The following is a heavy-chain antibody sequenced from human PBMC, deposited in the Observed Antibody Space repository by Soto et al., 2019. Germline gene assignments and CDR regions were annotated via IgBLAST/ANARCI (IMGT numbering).Heavy chain of an antibody. CDR2: IIPIFGTA. V-gene: IGHV1-69*06. J-gene: IGHJ4*02. CDR1: GYSFTNND. D-gene: IGHD5-18*01. CDR3: ARDPGYSYGSSLTDY. Sequence: GAAVKVSCKASGYSFTNNDVSWVRQATGQGLEWMGGIIPIFGTANYAQKFQGRVTITAGKSTSTAYMELSSLRSEDTAVYYCARDPGYSYGSSLTDYWGQGTLVTVSS.